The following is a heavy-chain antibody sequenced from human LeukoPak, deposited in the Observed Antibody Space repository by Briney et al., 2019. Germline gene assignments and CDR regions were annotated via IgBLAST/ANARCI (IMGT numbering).Heavy chain of an antibody. CDR2: IYYSGST. V-gene: IGHV4-59*01. Sequence: SETLSLTCTVSGGSISSYYWSWIRQPPGKGLEWIGYIYYSGSTNYNPSPKSRVTISVDTSKNQFSLKLSSVTAADTAVYYCARGTPYGDYFGYWGQGTLVTVSS. CDR3: ARGTPYGDYFGY. J-gene: IGHJ4*02. CDR1: GGSISSYY. D-gene: IGHD4-17*01.